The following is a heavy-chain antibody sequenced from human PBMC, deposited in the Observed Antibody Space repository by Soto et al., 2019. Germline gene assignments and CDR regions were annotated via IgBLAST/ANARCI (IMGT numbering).Heavy chain of an antibody. V-gene: IGHV1-46*01. CDR2: MNTGDGTT. Sequence: GASVKVSCKASGNTFTSDYVHWVRQAPGQGLEWMAIMNTGDGTTSSAEKFQGRVTMTRNTSTSTAYMELSSLRSEDTAVYYCARGGYSGYDKGYYYYGMDVWGQGTTVTVSS. J-gene: IGHJ6*02. CDR3: ARGGYSGYDKGYYYYGMDV. CDR1: GNTFTSDY. D-gene: IGHD5-12*01.